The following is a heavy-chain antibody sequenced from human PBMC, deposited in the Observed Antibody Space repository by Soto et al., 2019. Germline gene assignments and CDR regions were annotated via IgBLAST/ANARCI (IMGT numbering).Heavy chain of an antibody. Sequence: QVQLVESGGGVVQPGRSLRLSCAASGFTFSSDAMHWVRQAPGKGLEWVAVISYDGSNKYYADSVKGRFTISRDNSKNTLYLQMNSLRAEDTAVYYCAREPGMTPIYAFDIWGQGTMVTVSS. CDR3: AREPGMTPIYAFDI. CDR2: ISYDGSNK. V-gene: IGHV3-30-3*01. CDR1: GFTFSSDA. J-gene: IGHJ3*02.